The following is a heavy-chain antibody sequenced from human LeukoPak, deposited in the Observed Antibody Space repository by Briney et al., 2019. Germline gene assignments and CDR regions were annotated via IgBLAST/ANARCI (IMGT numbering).Heavy chain of an antibody. J-gene: IGHJ5*02. CDR3: ATEWLKDHWFDP. CDR2: INHSGST. D-gene: IGHD5-12*01. Sequence: SETLSLTCAVYGGSFSGYYWSWIRQPPGKGLEWIGEINHSGSTNYNPSLKSRATISVDTSKNQFSLKLSSVTAADTAVYYCATEWLKDHWFDPWGQGTLVTVSS. CDR1: GGSFSGYY. V-gene: IGHV4-34*01.